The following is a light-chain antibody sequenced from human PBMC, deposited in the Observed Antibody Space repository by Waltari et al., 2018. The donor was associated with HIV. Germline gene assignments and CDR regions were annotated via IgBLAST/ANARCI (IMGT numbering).Light chain of an antibody. J-gene: IGLJ1*01. CDR3: QSYDSSLSGYV. Sequence: QSVLTQPPSVSGAPGPRVTISCPGSSSNLGAGSTVRWYRQLPGTAPKLLTYSNTNRPSGVPDRFSGSKSGTSASLAITGLQADDEADYYCQSYDSSLSGYVFGTGTKVTVL. V-gene: IGLV1-40*01. CDR1: SSNLGAGST. CDR2: SNT.